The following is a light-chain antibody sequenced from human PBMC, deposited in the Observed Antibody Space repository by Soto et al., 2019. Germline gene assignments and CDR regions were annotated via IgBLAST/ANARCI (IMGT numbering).Light chain of an antibody. CDR1: QTGSNSY. Sequence: VLTQYPGTLCLSPGERATLACRASQTGSNSYLAWYQHKSGQAPRLLIYGVYTRASGIPDRFSGSGSGTEFTLTITRLEPEDSAVYFCQHYGYSQWTFGQGTKVDIK. CDR3: QHYGYSQWT. V-gene: IGKV3-20*01. CDR2: GVY. J-gene: IGKJ1*01.